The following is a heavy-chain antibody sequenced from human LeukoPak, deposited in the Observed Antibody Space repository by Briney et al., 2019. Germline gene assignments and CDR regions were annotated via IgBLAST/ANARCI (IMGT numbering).Heavy chain of an antibody. D-gene: IGHD6-13*01. J-gene: IGHJ4*02. V-gene: IGHV3-64*01. CDR1: GFTFSNFA. Sequence: GGSLRLSCAPSGFTFSNFAIHWVRQAPGKGLEYISAISSDGSRTFYANSVKGRFTISRDNSKDTLHLQMRSLTTEDMAVYYCARETATGVTSSWYYDYWGQGTLVTVSS. CDR2: ISSDGSRT. CDR3: ARETATGVTSSWYYDY.